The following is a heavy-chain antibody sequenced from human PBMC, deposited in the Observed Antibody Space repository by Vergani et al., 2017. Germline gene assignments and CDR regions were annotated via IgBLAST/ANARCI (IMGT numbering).Heavy chain of an antibody. CDR2: IYSTGST. D-gene: IGHD3-9*01. J-gene: IGHJ1*01. Sequence: QVQLQQWGAGLLKPSETLSLTCAVYGGSFSGYYWSWIRQSPGKGLEWIGDIYSTGSTNYNPSLDSRVTMSVNTSKNQFSLKLRSVTAADTAVYFCARVMDRDEASTGYRLEGMDIWGQGTLVTISS. CDR3: ARVMDRDEASTGYRLEGMDI. CDR1: GGSFSGYY. V-gene: IGHV4-34*11.